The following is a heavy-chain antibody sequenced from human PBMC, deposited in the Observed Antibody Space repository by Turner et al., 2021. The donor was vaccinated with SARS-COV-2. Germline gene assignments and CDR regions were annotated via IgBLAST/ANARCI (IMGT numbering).Heavy chain of an antibody. J-gene: IGHJ2*01. CDR1: GGSFSGYY. CDR3: ARGNWGLWYFAL. D-gene: IGHD7-27*01. Sequence: QVQLQQWGAGPLKPSETLSLTCSVYGGSFSGYYWSWIRQPPGKGLEWIGEINHGGSTNYNPSLKRRVTISVDTSKNQFSLKLSSVTAADTAVYDCARGNWGLWYFALWGRGTLVTVSS. V-gene: IGHV4-34*01. CDR2: INHGGST.